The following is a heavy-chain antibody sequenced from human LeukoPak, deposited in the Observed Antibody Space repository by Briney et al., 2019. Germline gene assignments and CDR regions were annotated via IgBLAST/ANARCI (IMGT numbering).Heavy chain of an antibody. V-gene: IGHV4-39*01. CDR1: GGSISSSSFY. D-gene: IGHD6-13*01. CDR3: ARLSSWYSSFDY. Sequence: SETLSLTCTVSGGSISSSSFYWGWIRQPPGKGLEWIGSIYYSGSTYYNPPLKSRVTISVDTSKNQFSLKLSSVTAADTAVYYCARLSSWYSSFDYWGQGTLVTVSS. CDR2: IYYSGST. J-gene: IGHJ4*02.